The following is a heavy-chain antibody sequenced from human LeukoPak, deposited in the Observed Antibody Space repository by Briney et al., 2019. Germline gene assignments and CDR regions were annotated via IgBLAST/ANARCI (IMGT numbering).Heavy chain of an antibody. Sequence: PSETLSLTCSVSTYSISSGHYWSWIRQPAGKGLEWIGRIYTSGSTNYNPSLKSRVTISVDTSKNQFSLKLSSVTAADTAVYYCARVDYRNLSYYMDVWGKGTTVTVSS. D-gene: IGHD3-16*01. J-gene: IGHJ6*03. CDR1: TYSISSGHY. CDR2: IYTSGST. V-gene: IGHV4-61*02. CDR3: ARVDYRNLSYYMDV.